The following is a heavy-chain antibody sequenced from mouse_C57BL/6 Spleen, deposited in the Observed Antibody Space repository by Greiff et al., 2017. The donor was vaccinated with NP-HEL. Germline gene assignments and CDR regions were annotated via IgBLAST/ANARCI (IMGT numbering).Heavy chain of an antibody. CDR3: ARGLYDGYYGYAMDY. V-gene: IGHV5-4*01. D-gene: IGHD2-3*01. CDR2: ISDGGRYT. Sequence: EVHLVESGGGLVKPGGSLKLSCAASGFTFSSYAMSWVRQTPEKRLEWVATISDGGRYTYYADNVKGRFTISRDNAKNNLYLQMSHLKSEDTAMYYCARGLYDGYYGYAMDYWGQGISVTVSS. J-gene: IGHJ4*01. CDR1: GFTFSSYA.